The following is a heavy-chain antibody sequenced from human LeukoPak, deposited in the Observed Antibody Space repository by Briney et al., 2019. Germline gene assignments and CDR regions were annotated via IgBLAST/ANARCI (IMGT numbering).Heavy chain of an antibody. CDR2: INPSGGST. V-gene: IGHV1-46*03. J-gene: IGHJ6*03. CDR1: GYTFTSYY. Sequence: ASVKVSCKASGYTFTSYYMHWVRQAPGQGLEWMGIINPSGGSTSYAQKFQGRVTMTGDTSTSTVYMDLSSLRSEDTAVYYCARDRERRIFGVVSYYYYMDVWGKGTTVTVSS. CDR3: ARDRERRIFGVVSYYYYMDV. D-gene: IGHD3-3*02.